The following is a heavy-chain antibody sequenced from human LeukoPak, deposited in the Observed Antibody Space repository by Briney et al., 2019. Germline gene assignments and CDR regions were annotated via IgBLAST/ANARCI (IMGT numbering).Heavy chain of an antibody. V-gene: IGHV4-30-2*01. Sequence: SETLSLTCTVSGGSISSGGYYWSWIRQPPGKGLEWIGYIYHSGSTYYNPSLKSRVTISVDRSKNQFSLKLSSVTAADTAVYYCARDQPTNWWNSEGSLFDYWGQGTLVTVSS. CDR2: IYHSGST. CDR3: ARDQPTNWWNSEGSLFDY. J-gene: IGHJ4*02. CDR1: GGSISSGGYY. D-gene: IGHD2-8*02.